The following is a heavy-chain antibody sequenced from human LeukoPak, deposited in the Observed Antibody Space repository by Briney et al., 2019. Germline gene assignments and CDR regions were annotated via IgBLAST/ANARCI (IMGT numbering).Heavy chain of an antibody. V-gene: IGHV3-9*01. CDR1: GFTFDDYA. Sequence: GRSLRLSCAASGFTFDDYAMHWVRQAPGKGREWGSGMSWNSGSLGYADSVKGRFTISRDNAKNSLYLPMNSPRAEDTALYYCAKDMRGYCSGGSCFDAFDIWGQGTMVTVSS. CDR3: AKDMRGYCSGGSCFDAFDI. J-gene: IGHJ3*02. D-gene: IGHD2-15*01. CDR2: MSWNSGSL.